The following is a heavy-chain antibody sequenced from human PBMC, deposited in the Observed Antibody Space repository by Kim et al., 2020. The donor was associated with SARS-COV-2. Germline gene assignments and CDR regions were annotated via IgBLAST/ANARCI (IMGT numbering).Heavy chain of an antibody. Sequence: GGSLRLSCAASGFTFRSYALSWVRQVPGKGLEWVSAIVGSGGSTYYADSVKGRFTISRDNSKNTLYLQINSLRAEDTAVYYCARTIDTNHAAGWFDPWGQGTLVTVSS. CDR1: GFTFRSYA. V-gene: IGHV3-23*01. CDR3: ARTIDTNHAAGWFDP. CDR2: IVGSGGST. J-gene: IGHJ5*02. D-gene: IGHD2-8*01.